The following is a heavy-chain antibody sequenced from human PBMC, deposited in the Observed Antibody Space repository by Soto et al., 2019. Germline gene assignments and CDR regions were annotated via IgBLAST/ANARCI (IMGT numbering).Heavy chain of an antibody. J-gene: IGHJ6*02. CDR1: GFTFSSYS. D-gene: IGHD3-10*01. CDR3: AREPGVAVLGVISPRGILL. Sequence: GGSLRLSCAASGFTFSSYSMNWVRQAPGKGLQWVSYINISSSTIYYADSVRGRFTISRDNVKNSLYLQMNSLRDEDTAVYYCAREPGVAVLGVISPRGILLWCPGPTVTVFS. V-gene: IGHV3-48*02. CDR2: INISSSTI.